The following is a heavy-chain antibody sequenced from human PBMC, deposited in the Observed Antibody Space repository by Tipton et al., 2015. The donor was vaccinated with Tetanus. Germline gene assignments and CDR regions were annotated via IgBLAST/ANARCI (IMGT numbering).Heavy chain of an antibody. CDR3: ARHMGFGDLRSLFDY. CDR1: GYSFTSYW. D-gene: IGHD3-10*01. Sequence: QLVQSGAEVKKPGESLRISCKGSGYSFTSYWIGWVRQMPGKGLAWMGIIYPGDSDTRYSPSSQGQVTISADKSISTAYLQWSSLKASDSAMYYCARHMGFGDLRSLFDYWGQGTLVTVSS. V-gene: IGHV5-51*01. J-gene: IGHJ4*02. CDR2: IYPGDSDT.